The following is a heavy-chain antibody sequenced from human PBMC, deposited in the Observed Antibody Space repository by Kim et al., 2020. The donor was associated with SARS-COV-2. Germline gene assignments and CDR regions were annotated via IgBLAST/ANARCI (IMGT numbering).Heavy chain of an antibody. D-gene: IGHD6-13*01. J-gene: IGHJ1*01. Sequence: GGSLRLSCTASGFTFRSYSMNWVRQAPGKGPEWVSSISSSSSSNFYADSVKGRFTISRDNAKNLLFLQMSSLRAEDTAVYYCTRGEALVTRRIDLWGQGTLVIVSS. CDR1: GFTFRSYS. CDR3: TRGEALVTRRIDL. V-gene: IGHV3-21*01. CDR2: ISSSSSSN.